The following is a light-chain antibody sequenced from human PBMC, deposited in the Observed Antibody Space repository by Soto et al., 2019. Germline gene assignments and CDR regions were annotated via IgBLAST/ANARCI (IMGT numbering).Light chain of an antibody. V-gene: IGLV2-14*01. CDR1: RRDVGGYHY. CDR2: EVI. Sequence: QSSLAQPASVSGYPGQSITLSCTSTRRDVGGYHYVSWYQQHPSKAPKLMIYEVINRPSWVARLFAGSKSGNTASLTISALQAEDEADYYCSSYTSCSTVFGTGAKVT. CDR3: SSYTSCSTV. J-gene: IGLJ1*01.